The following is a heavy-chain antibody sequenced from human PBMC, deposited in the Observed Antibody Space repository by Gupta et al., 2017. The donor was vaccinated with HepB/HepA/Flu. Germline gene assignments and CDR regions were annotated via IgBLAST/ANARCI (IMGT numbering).Heavy chain of an antibody. Sequence: QVQLVESGGGVVQPGRSLRLSCAASGFTFSSYGMHWVRQAPGKGLEWVAVISYDGSDKYYADSVKGRFTISRDNSKNTLYLQMNSLRAEDTAVYYCAKVGGDSYGYNFDYGGQGTLVTVSS. D-gene: IGHD5-18*01. V-gene: IGHV3-30*18. J-gene: IGHJ4*02. CDR1: GFTFSSYG. CDR3: AKVGGDSYGYNFDY. CDR2: ISYDGSDK.